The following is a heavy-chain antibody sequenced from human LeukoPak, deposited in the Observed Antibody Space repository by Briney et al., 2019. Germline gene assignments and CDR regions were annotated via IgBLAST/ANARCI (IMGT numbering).Heavy chain of an antibody. CDR2: IRHDESNT. V-gene: IGHV3-30*02. D-gene: IGHD2-15*01. Sequence: PGGSLRLSCATSGFTFSNYGMHWVRQAPGKGLQWVAVIRHDESNTYYADSVKGRFTISRDNSQNTLFLQMSSLRAEDSAIFYCAKGSASARPYSFDSWGQGILVTVSS. CDR3: AKGSASARPYSFDS. J-gene: IGHJ4*02. CDR1: GFTFSNYG.